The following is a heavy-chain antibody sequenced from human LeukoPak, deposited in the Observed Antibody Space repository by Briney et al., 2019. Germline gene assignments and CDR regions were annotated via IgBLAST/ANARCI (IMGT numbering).Heavy chain of an antibody. D-gene: IGHD6-13*01. J-gene: IGHJ4*02. Sequence: GGSLGLSCAASGFTFSSYGMHWVRQAPGKGLEWVAVISYDGSNKYYADSVKGRFTISRDNSKNTLYLQMNSLRAEDTAVYYCAKDRRPRYSSSWYPDYWGQGTLVTVSS. CDR3: AKDRRPRYSSSWYPDY. CDR1: GFTFSSYG. V-gene: IGHV3-30*18. CDR2: ISYDGSNK.